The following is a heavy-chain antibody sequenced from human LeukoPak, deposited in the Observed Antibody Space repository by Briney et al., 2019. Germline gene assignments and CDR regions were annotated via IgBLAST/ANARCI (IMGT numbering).Heavy chain of an antibody. CDR2: ITSGVGIT. J-gene: IGHJ4*02. D-gene: IGHD4-17*01. CDR1: GFTFSNFG. CDR3: AKGMTTVTTGYFDY. Sequence: PGGSLRLSCTASGFTFSNFGMNWVRQAPGKGLEWVSIITSGVGITYYADSVKGRFTISRDNSKNTLYLQMNSLRAEDTAVYYCAKGMTTVTTGYFDYWGQGTLVTVSS. V-gene: IGHV3-23*01.